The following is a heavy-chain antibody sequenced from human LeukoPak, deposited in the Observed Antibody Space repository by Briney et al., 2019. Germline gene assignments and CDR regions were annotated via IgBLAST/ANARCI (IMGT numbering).Heavy chain of an antibody. V-gene: IGHV4-39*07. CDR3: AREPGIAAAATGDAFDI. Sequence: SETLSLTCTVSGGSISSSSYYWGWIRQPPGKGLEWIGSIYYSGSTYYNPSLKSRVTISVDTSKNQFSLKLSSVTAADTAVYYCAREPGIAAAATGDAFDIWGQGTMVTVSS. J-gene: IGHJ3*02. CDR2: IYYSGST. CDR1: GGSISSSSYY. D-gene: IGHD6-13*01.